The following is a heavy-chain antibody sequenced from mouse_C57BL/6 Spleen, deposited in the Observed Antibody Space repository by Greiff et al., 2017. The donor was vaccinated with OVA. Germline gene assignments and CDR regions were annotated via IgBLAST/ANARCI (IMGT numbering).Heavy chain of an antibody. CDR3: ARLTGTWFAY. Sequence: EVKLMESGPGLVKPSQSLSLTCSVTGYSITSGYYWNWIRQFPGNKLEWMGYISYDGSNNYNPSLKNRISITRDTSKNQFFLKLNSVTTEDTATYYCARLTGTWFAYWGQGTLVTVSA. CDR2: ISYDGSN. V-gene: IGHV3-6*01. J-gene: IGHJ3*01. D-gene: IGHD4-1*01. CDR1: GYSITSGYY.